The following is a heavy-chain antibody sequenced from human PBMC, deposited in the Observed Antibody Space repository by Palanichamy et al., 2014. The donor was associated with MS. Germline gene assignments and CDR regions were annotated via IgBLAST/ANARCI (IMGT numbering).Heavy chain of an antibody. CDR2: IWYDGSSK. V-gene: IGHV3-33*01. Sequence: VQLVESGGGMVQPGRSLRLSCAASGFKFSNYGMHWVRQAPGKGLEWVAVIWYDGSSKHYGDSVKGRFTISRDNSKDTLFLQMNSLRDEDTAVYYCARGRGMPARPRVGYLDSWGQGTLVTVSS. CDR1: GFKFSNYG. D-gene: IGHD6-6*01. J-gene: IGHJ4*02. CDR3: ARGRGMPARPRVGYLDS.